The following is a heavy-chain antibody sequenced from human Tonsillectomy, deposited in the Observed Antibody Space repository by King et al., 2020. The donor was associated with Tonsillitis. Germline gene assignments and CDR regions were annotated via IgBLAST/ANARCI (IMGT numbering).Heavy chain of an antibody. J-gene: IGHJ4*02. CDR1: RFPFSIYA. D-gene: IGHD6-19*01. V-gene: IGHV3-30*04. CDR2: ISYDGSNK. CDR3: ARDEGPIAVAGLDY. Sequence: QLVQSGGGVVQPGRSLRLSCAASRFPFSIYAMHWVRQAPGKGLEWVAVISYDGSNKYYGDSVKGRFTISRDNSKNTLYLQMNSLRAEDTAVYYCARDEGPIAVAGLDYWGQGTLVTVSS.